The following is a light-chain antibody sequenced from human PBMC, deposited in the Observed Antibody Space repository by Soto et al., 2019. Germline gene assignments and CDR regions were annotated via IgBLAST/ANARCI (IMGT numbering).Light chain of an antibody. CDR3: QQFNSYPLT. CDR1: QGISSY. V-gene: IGKV1-9*01. CDR2: AAS. J-gene: IGKJ4*01. Sequence: DIQLTQSPSFLSASVGDRVTITCRASQGISSYLAWYQQKPGEAPKFLIYAASTLQSGVPSRFSGSGSGTEFTLTISSLQPEDFATYYCQQFNSYPLTFGGGTKVEIK.